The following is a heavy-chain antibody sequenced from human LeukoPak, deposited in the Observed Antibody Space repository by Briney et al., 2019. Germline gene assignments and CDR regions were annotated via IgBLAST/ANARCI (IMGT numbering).Heavy chain of an antibody. J-gene: IGHJ4*02. V-gene: IGHV4-59*01. CDR3: ARDRWPYSLDY. D-gene: IGHD2-15*01. CDR1: GGSISSYY. CDR2: IYYSGST. Sequence: PSETLSLTCTVSGGSISSYYWSWIRQPPGKGLEWIGYIYYSGSTNYNPSLKSRVTISVDTSKNQFSLKLSSVTAADTAVYYCARDRWPYSLDYWGQGTLVTVSS.